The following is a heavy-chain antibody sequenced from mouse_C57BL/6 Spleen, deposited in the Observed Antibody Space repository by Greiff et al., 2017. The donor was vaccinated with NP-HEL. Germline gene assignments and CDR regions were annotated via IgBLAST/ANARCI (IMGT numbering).Heavy chain of an antibody. D-gene: IGHD2-4*01. Sequence: QVQLQQPGAELVKPGASVKLSCKASGYTFTSYWMHWVKQRPGLGLEWIGRIDPNSGGTKYNEKFKSKATLTVDKPSSTAYMQLSSLTSEDSAVYYCASRNYDYDYAMDYWGQGTSVTVSS. CDR2: IDPNSGGT. J-gene: IGHJ4*01. CDR1: GYTFTSYW. V-gene: IGHV1-72*01. CDR3: ASRNYDYDYAMDY.